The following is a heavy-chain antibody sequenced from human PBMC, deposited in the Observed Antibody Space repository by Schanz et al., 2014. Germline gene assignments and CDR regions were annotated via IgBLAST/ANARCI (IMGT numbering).Heavy chain of an antibody. CDR3: AKYGGELGVSFEY. Sequence: EVQLVESGGGLVQPGGSLRLSCAASGFTFSSYWMSWVRQAPGEGLEWVANIKQDGSEKSYVDSVKGRFTISRDNAKNSLYLQMHSLRTEDTAVYYCAKYGGELGVSFEYWGQGTLVTVSS. J-gene: IGHJ4*02. D-gene: IGHD7-27*01. CDR1: GFTFSSYW. V-gene: IGHV3-7*01. CDR2: IKQDGSEK.